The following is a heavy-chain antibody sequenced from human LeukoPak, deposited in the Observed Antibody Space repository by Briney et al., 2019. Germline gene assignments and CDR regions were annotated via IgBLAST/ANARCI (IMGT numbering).Heavy chain of an antibody. CDR1: GGSFSDYY. CDR2: INHSGST. D-gene: IGHD2-15*01. J-gene: IGHJ5*02. V-gene: IGHV4-34*01. CDR3: ARVDGSCSGGSCPSGNWFDP. Sequence: SETLSLTCAVYGGSFSDYYWSWIRQPPGKGLEWIGEINHSGSTNYNPSLKSRVTISVHTSKNQFSLKLNSVTAADTAVYYCARVDGSCSGGSCPSGNWFDPWGQGTLVTVSS.